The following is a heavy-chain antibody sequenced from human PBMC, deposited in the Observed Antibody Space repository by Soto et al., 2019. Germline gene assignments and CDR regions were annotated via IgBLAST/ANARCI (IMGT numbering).Heavy chain of an antibody. Sequence: QVQLVESGGGVVQPGRSLRLSCAASGFTFSSYGMHWVRQAPGKGLEWVAVIWYDGSNKYYADSVKGRFTISRDNSKNTLYLQRNSLRAEDTAVYYCARDPHDYGGRKGQGTNDYWGQGTLVTVSS. D-gene: IGHD4-17*01. V-gene: IGHV3-33*01. CDR2: IWYDGSNK. J-gene: IGHJ4*02. CDR1: GFTFSSYG. CDR3: ARDPHDYGGRKGQGTNDY.